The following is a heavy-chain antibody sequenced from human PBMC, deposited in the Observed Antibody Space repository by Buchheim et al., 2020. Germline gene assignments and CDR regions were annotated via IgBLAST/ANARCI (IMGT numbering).Heavy chain of an antibody. V-gene: IGHV3-30-3*01. CDR3: ARTTGTTGFYYYYGMDV. CDR1: GFTFSSYA. Sequence: QVQLVESGGGVVQPGRSLRLSCAASGFTFSSYAMHWVRQAPGKGLEWVAVISYDGSNKYYADSVKGRFTISRDNSKNRLYLQMNSLRAEDTAVYYCARTTGTTGFYYYYGMDVWGQGTT. J-gene: IGHJ6*02. D-gene: IGHD1-7*01. CDR2: ISYDGSNK.